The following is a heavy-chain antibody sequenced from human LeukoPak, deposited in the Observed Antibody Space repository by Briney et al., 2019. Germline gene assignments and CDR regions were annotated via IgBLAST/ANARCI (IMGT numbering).Heavy chain of an antibody. V-gene: IGHV7-4-1*02. CDR3: ARSPFSKLRYFDWLIGGFDY. CDR1: GYTFTSYA. CDR2: INTNTGNP. D-gene: IGHD3-9*01. J-gene: IGHJ4*02. Sequence: GASVKVSCKASGYTFTSYAMDWVRQAPGQGLEWMGWINTNTGNPTYAQGFTGRFVFSLDTSVSTAYLQISSLKAEDTAVYYCARSPFSKLRYFDWLIGGFDYWGQGTLVTVSS.